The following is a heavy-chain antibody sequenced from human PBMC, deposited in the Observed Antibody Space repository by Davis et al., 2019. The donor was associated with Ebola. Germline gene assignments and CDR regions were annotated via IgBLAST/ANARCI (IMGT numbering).Heavy chain of an antibody. J-gene: IGHJ4*02. D-gene: IGHD6-6*01. V-gene: IGHV3-23*01. CDR3: AKSLCSRSAGRSDY. CDR2: ISGSGGST. Sequence: ASLITSCASSGSTSSSYAMSWLRHAPGKLLERVSAISGSGGSTYYADSVKGRFIIYRDNSKNTLYLQMNRRGAEATAVYYCAKSLCSRSAGRSDYWGQGTLVTVSS. CDR1: GSTSSSYA.